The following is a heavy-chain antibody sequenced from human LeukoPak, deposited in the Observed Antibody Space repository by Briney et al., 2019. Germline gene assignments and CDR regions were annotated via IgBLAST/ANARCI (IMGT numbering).Heavy chain of an antibody. CDR1: GGSFSGYY. D-gene: IGHD3-10*01. Sequence: PSETLSLTCAVYGGSFSGYYWSWIRQPPGKGLEWIGEINHSGSTNYNPSLKSRVTISVDTSKNQFSLKLSSVTAADTAVYYCAREQSPFGETHWGQGTLVTVSS. CDR2: INHSGST. V-gene: IGHV4-34*09. J-gene: IGHJ4*02. CDR3: AREQSPFGETH.